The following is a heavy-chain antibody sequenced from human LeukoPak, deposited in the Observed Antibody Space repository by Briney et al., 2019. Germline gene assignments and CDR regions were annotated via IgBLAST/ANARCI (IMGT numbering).Heavy chain of an antibody. CDR3: ARGKNTAMVDY. D-gene: IGHD5-18*01. CDR2: IYGGGST. CDR1: GFTVSSNY. V-gene: IGHV3-53*01. J-gene: IGHJ4*02. Sequence: GGSLRLSCAASGFTVSSNYMSWVRQAPGKGLEWVSVIYGGGSTNYADSVKGRFTISRDNSKNTLYLQMNSLRAEDTAVYYCARGKNTAMVDYWGQGTLVTVSS.